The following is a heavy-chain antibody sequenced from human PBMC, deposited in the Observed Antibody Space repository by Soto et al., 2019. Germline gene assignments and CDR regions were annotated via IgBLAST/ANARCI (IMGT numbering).Heavy chain of an antibody. CDR1: GYTFTRYT. CDR2: INPDNGNT. CDR3: ARGIATGQLDP. V-gene: IGHV1-3*01. Sequence: ASVKVSCKASGYTFTRYTMNWVRQAPGQRLEWMGWINPDNGNTKSSQKFQDRVIITRGTSASTAYMDLSSLRSEDTAVYYCARGIATGQLDPWGQGTLVTVSS. D-gene: IGHD2-15*01. J-gene: IGHJ5*02.